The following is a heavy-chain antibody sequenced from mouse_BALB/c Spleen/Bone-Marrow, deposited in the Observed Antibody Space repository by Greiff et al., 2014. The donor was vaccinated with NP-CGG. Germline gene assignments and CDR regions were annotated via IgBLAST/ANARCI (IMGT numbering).Heavy chain of an antibody. CDR3: ARDDYGY. CDR2: IYPGDGNT. V-gene: IGHV1S56*01. CDR1: GYTFTSYY. J-gene: IGHJ3*01. D-gene: IGHD2-4*01. Sequence: QVQLQQSGPELVKPGASVKMSCKASGYTFTSYYIHWVKQRPGQGLEWIGWIYPGDGNTKYNEKFKGKTTLTADKSSSTVYMLLSSLTSEDSAIYFCARDDYGYWGQGTLVTVSA.